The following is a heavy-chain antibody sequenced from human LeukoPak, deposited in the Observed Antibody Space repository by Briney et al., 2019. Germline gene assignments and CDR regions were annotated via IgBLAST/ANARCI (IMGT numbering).Heavy chain of an antibody. CDR1: GGSISSYY. CDR3: ARSSGYGSTFFDY. D-gene: IGHD5-12*01. J-gene: IGHJ4*02. Sequence: PSETLSLTCTVSGGSISSYYWSWIRQPPGKGLEWIGYIYYSGSTNYNPSLKSRVTISVDTSKNQFSLKLSSVTAVDTAVYYCARSSGYGSTFFDYWGQGTLVTVSS. V-gene: IGHV4-59*12. CDR2: IYYSGST.